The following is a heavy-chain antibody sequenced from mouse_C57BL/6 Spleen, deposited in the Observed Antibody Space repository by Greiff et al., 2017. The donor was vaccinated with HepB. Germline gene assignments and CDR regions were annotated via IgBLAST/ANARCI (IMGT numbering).Heavy chain of an antibody. J-gene: IGHJ2*01. V-gene: IGHV14-4*01. CDR1: GFNIKDDY. D-gene: IGHD2-4*01. CDR2: IDPENGDT. Sequence: EVHLVESGAELVRPGASVKLSCTASGFNIKDDYMHWVKQRPEQGLEWIGWIDPENGDTEYASKFQGKATITADTSSNTAYLQLSSLTSEDTAVYYCTTSHDYDYWGQGTTLTVSS. CDR3: TTSHDYDY.